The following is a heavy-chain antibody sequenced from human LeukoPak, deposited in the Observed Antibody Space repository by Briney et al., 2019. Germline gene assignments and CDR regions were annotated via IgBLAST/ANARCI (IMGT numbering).Heavy chain of an antibody. CDR1: GGSISSSNW. J-gene: IGHJ4*02. V-gene: IGHV4-4*02. D-gene: IGHD3-10*01. CDR2: IHHSVGT. CDR3: ARHGGYYFDY. Sequence: SGTLSLTCAVSGGSISSSNWWSWVRQPPGKGLEWIGQIHHSVGTSYNPSLRSRVTISGDTSKNQFSLKLSSVTAADTAVYYCARHGGYYFDYWGQGTLVTVSS.